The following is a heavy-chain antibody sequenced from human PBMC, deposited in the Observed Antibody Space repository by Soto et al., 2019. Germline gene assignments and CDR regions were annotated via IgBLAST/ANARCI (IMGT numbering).Heavy chain of an antibody. CDR1: GNTFTYRY. Sequence: QLQLVQSGAEVKKTGSTVTVSCKALGNTFTYRYLHWVRQAPGQVLEWMGWITPFSGDAPYAQKFQERVTITRDRSINTAYMRMSSLRSEDTAMYYCASGGAGSGPFTWELPDHWGQGTLVTVSS. J-gene: IGHJ4*02. V-gene: IGHV1-45*02. CDR3: ASGGAGSGPFTWELPDH. CDR2: ITPFSGDA. D-gene: IGHD1-26*01.